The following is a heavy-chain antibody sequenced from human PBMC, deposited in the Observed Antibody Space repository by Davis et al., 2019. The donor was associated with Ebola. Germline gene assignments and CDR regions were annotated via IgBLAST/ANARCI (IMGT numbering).Heavy chain of an antibody. Sequence: MPSETLSLTCAVYGESFSDYFWNWIRQPPGKGLEWIGEVNHSGSTNYNPSLKSRVTISVDTSKNQFSLKLSSVTAADTAVYYCARGWDGDSHFDYWGQGTLVTVSS. CDR1: GESFSDYF. J-gene: IGHJ4*02. CDR2: VNHSGST. V-gene: IGHV4-34*01. D-gene: IGHD4-17*01. CDR3: ARGWDGDSHFDY.